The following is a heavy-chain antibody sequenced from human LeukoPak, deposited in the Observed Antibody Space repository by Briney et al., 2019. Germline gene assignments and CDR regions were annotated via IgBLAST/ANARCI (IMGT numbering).Heavy chain of an antibody. J-gene: IGHJ4*02. Sequence: GGSLRLSCAASGFTFSSYAMSWVRQAPGKGLEWVSAISGSGGSTYYADSVKGRFTISRDNSKNTLYLQMNSLRAEDTAVYYCAADPFYYCDSSGYSAPVDYWGQGTLVTVSS. CDR3: AADPFYYCDSSGYSAPVDY. CDR2: ISGSGGST. CDR1: GFTFSSYA. V-gene: IGHV3-23*01. D-gene: IGHD3-22*01.